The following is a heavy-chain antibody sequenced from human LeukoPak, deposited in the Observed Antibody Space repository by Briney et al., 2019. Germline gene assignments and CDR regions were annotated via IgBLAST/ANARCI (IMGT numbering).Heavy chain of an antibody. J-gene: IGHJ4*02. D-gene: IGHD6-19*01. V-gene: IGHV4-39*01. CDR2: IYYSGTT. Sequence: SETLSLTCSVSGGSISSSSYSWGWIRQPPGKGLEWIGSIYYSGTTYHNPSLKSRVTISVDTSKNQFSLRLSSVTAADTAMYYCARHVHIAVTGTLGHWGYWGQGTLVTVSS. CDR1: GGSISSSSYS. CDR3: ARHVHIAVTGTLGHWGY.